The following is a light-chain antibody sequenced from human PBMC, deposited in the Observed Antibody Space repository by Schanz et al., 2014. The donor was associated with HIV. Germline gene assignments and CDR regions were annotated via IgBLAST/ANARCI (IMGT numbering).Light chain of an antibody. J-gene: IGLJ2*01. Sequence: QSVLTQPASVSGSPGQSITVSCTGTNNDIGSYTYVAWYQQHPGKAPKVVVYGVFDRPSGVSNRFSGSKSGNTASLTISGLQAEDEADYYCSSYTSSSTLVFGGGTKLTVL. CDR3: SSYTSSSTLV. CDR2: GVF. V-gene: IGLV2-14*03. CDR1: NNDIGSYTY.